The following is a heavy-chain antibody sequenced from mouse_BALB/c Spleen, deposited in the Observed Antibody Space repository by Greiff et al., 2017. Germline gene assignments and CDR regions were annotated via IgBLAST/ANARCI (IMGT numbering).Heavy chain of an antibody. CDR3: ALTTAY. J-gene: IGHJ3*01. D-gene: IGHD2-12*01. Sequence: EVNVVESGGGLVKPGGSLKLSCAASGFTFSSYAMSWVRQTPEKRLEWDASISSGGSTYYPDSVKGRFTISRDNARNILYLQMSSLRSEDTAMYYCALTTAYWGQGTLVTVSA. CDR2: ISSGGST. CDR1: GFTFSSYA. V-gene: IGHV5-6-5*01.